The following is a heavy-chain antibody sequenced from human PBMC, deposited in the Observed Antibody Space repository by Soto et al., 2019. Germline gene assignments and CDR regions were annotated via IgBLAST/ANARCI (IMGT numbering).Heavy chain of an antibody. Sequence: GASVKVSCTASGYTFTSYYMHWVRQAPGQGLEWMGIINPSGGSTSYAQKFQGRVTMTRDTSTSTVYMELSSLRSEDTAVYYCARNQSPKGDFWSGYYLFLSYWGQGTLVTVSS. CDR3: ARNQSPKGDFWSGYYLFLSY. CDR2: INPSGGST. V-gene: IGHV1-46*01. CDR1: GYTFTSYY. J-gene: IGHJ4*02. D-gene: IGHD3-3*01.